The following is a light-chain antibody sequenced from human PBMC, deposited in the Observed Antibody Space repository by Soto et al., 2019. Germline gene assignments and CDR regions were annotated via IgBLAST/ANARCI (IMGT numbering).Light chain of an antibody. CDR2: GNS. V-gene: IGLV1-40*01. CDR1: SSNIGAGYD. CDR3: QSYDSSLSGWGV. J-gene: IGLJ2*01. Sequence: QPVLTQPPSVSGAPGQRVTISCTGSSSNIGAGYDVHWYQQLPGTAPKLLIYGNSNRPSGVPDRFSGSKSGTSASLAITGLQAEDEAVYYCQSYDSSLSGWGVFGGGTKLTGL.